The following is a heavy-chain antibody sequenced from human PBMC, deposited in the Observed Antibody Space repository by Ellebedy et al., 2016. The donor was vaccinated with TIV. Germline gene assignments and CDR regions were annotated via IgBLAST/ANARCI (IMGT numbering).Heavy chain of an antibody. Sequence: DYAAPVKGRFTISRDDSKNTLYLQMNSLRAEDTAVYYCSKDRRCSCCHAVPCFDYWGQGTLVTVSS. V-gene: IGHV3-15*01. J-gene: IGHJ4*02. CDR3: SKDRRCSCCHAVPCFDY. D-gene: IGHD6-19*01.